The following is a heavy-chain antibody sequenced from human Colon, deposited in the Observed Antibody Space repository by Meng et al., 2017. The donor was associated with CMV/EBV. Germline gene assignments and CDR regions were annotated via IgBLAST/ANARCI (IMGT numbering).Heavy chain of an antibody. V-gene: IGHV1-2*02. CDR3: IKEDWYFDF. D-gene: IGHD2-21*01. CDR2: IYPQNSGT. J-gene: IGHJ4*02. CDR1: GYTCTSNH. Sequence: QSETEVKSPGTTVKVSCKSSGYTCTSNHLHGVRHAPGQGLEFMGLIYPQNSGTYFAQKFQVRVTMTSDTSISTAYMELSSLTSDDTAIYYCIKEDWYFDFWGQGTLVTVSS.